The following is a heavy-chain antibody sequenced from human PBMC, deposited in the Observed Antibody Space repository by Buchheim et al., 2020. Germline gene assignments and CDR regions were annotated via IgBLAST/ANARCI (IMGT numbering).Heavy chain of an antibody. CDR3: ARENSMVRGVTDWFDP. D-gene: IGHD3-10*01. V-gene: IGHV3-48*02. CDR2: ISSSSSTI. CDR1: GFTFSSYS. Sequence: EVQLVESGGGLVQPGGSLRLSCAASGFTFSSYSMNWVRQAPGKGLEWVSYISSSSSTIYYADSVKGRFTISRDIAKNSLYLQMNSLRDEDTAVYYCARENSMVRGVTDWFDPWGQGTL. J-gene: IGHJ5*02.